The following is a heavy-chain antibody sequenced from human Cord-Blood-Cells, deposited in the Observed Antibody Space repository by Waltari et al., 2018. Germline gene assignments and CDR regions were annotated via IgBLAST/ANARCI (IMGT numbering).Heavy chain of an antibody. V-gene: IGHV1-69*12. CDR3: ARDSGLSPYSSSSYPFDY. J-gene: IGHJ4*02. Sequence: QVQLVQSGAEVKKPGSSVKVSCKASGGTFSSYAISWVPQAPGAGLEWMGGIIPIFGTANYAQKFQGRVTITADESTSTAYMELSSLRSEDTAVYYCARDSGLSPYSSSSYPFDYWGQGTLVTVSS. CDR1: GGTFSSYA. CDR2: IIPIFGTA. D-gene: IGHD6-6*01.